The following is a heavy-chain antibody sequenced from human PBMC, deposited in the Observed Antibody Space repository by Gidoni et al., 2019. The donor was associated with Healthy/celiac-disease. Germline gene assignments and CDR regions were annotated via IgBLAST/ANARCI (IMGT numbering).Heavy chain of an antibody. CDR2: IYYSGST. V-gene: IGHV4-59*01. CDR1: GGSISSYY. Sequence: QVQLQESGPGLVKPSETLSLTCTVSGGSISSYYWSWIRQPPGKGLGWIGYIYYSGSTNYNPSLKSRVTISVDTSKNQFSLKLSSVTAADTAVYYCAREGQDYSNYYFDYWGQGTLFTVSS. CDR3: AREGQDYSNYYFDY. J-gene: IGHJ4*02. D-gene: IGHD4-4*01.